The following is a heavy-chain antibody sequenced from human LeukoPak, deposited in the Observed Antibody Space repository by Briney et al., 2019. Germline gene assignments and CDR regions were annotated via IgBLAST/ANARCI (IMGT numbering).Heavy chain of an antibody. CDR1: GFTLSDYW. CDR2: ISSSSSYI. Sequence: PGGSQRLSCAASGFTLSDYWMNWVRQAPGKGLEWVSSISSSSSYIYYADSVKGRFTISRDNAKNSLYLQMNSLRAEDTAVYYCARVPSSGRAYYYMDVWGKGTTVTVSS. CDR3: ARVPSSGRAYYYMDV. V-gene: IGHV3-21*01. D-gene: IGHD6-19*01. J-gene: IGHJ6*03.